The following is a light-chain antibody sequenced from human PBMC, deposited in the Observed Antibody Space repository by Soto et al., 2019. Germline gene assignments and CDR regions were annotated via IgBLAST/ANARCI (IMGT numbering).Light chain of an antibody. CDR2: DVS. CDR3: SSYTSSSTLEV. CDR1: SSDVGGYNY. Sequence: QSALTQPASVSGSPGQSITISCTGTSSDVGGYNYVSWYRQHPGKAPKLMIYDVSNRPSGVSNRFSGSKSGNTASLTISGLQAEDEADYYCSSYTSSSTLEVFGTGTKVTVL. V-gene: IGLV2-14*01. J-gene: IGLJ1*01.